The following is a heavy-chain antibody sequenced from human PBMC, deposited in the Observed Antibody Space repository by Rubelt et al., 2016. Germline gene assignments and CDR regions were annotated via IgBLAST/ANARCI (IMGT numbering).Heavy chain of an antibody. CDR2: IFYSGRS. CDR3: ARVDCTNGVCSLFDY. CDR1: GGSFSGYY. D-gene: IGHD2-8*01. V-gene: IGHV4-34*12. Sequence: QVQLQQWGAGLLKPSETLSLTCAVYGGSFSGYYWTWIRQPPGKGLEWIGNIFYSGRSYYNASLKSRVTVSVDRSKNQFSLKLSSVTAADTAVYYCARVDCTNGVCSLFDYWGQGTLITVSS. J-gene: IGHJ4*02.